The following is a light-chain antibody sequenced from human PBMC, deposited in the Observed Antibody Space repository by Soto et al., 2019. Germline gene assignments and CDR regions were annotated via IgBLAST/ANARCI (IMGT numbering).Light chain of an antibody. CDR1: QSISSH. Sequence: DIQMTQSPSSLSASVGDRVTITCRASQSISSHLNWYQQRPGKAPNLLIYAASSLQSGVPSRFSGSGSGTDFTLTISSLQPEDXAXXXXXXSXXTPRTFGQGTKVEIK. J-gene: IGKJ1*01. CDR3: XXSXXTPRT. CDR2: AAS. V-gene: IGKV1-39*01.